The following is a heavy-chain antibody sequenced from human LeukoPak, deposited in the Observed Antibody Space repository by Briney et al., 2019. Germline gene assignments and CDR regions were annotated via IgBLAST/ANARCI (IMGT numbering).Heavy chain of an antibody. CDR1: GFTFSCYA. CDR2: ISGSGGGT. Sequence: GGSLRLPCAVSGFTFSCYAMSWVRQAPGKGLEWVSAISGSGGGTYYADSVKGRFTISRDNSQNTLYLKMNSLRAADTAVYYCAKDTVVVVPETSAYDYWGRRTLVTVSS. D-gene: IGHD2-15*01. V-gene: IGHV3-23*01. CDR3: AKDTVVVVPETSAYDY. J-gene: IGHJ4*02.